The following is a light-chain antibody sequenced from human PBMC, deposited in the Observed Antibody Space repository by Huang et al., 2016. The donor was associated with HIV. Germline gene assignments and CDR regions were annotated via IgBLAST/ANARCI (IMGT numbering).Light chain of an antibody. CDR1: QSVSSH. Sequence: EIVLTQSPATRSLSPGERATLSCRASQSVSSHLAWYQQNPGQAPRLLIYDASNRATGIPARFSGSGSGTDFTLTISSLEPEDFAVYYCQQRSNWPWTFGQGTKVEIK. CDR3: QQRSNWPWT. V-gene: IGKV3-11*01. J-gene: IGKJ1*01. CDR2: DAS.